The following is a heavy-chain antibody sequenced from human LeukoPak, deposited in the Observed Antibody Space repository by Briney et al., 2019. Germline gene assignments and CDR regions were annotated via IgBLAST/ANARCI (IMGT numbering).Heavy chain of an antibody. CDR3: ARDVDTTSGWFDP. J-gene: IGHJ5*02. D-gene: IGHD2/OR15-2a*01. V-gene: IGHV4-30-4*01. Sequence: SQTLSLTCTVSGGSISSGDYYWSWIRQPPGKGLEWIGYIYYSGSTYYNPSLKSRVTISVDTSKNQFSLKLSSVTAADTAVYYCARDVDTTSGWFDPWGQGTLVTVSS. CDR2: IYYSGST. CDR1: GGSISSGDYY.